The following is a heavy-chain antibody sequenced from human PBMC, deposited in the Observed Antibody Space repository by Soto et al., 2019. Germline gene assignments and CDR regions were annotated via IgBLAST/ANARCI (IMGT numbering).Heavy chain of an antibody. D-gene: IGHD6-19*01. V-gene: IGHV3-7*01. CDR1: GFTFSEYW. CDR3: ARGLGGSGWYSPWDACXS. CDR2: IKQDGNEK. J-gene: IGHJ3*02. Sequence: GGSLRLSCAVSGFTFSEYWMSWVRQAPGKGLEWVANIKQDGNEKYYVDSVKGRFTISRDNAKNSLYLQMNSLRAEDTAVYYCARGLGGSGWYSPWDACXSWGQGRMVTVAS.